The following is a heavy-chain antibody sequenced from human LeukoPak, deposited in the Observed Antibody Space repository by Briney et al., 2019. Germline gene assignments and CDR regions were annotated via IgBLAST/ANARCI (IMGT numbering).Heavy chain of an antibody. V-gene: IGHV3-30*02. CDR1: GFTFSSYG. CDR3: ARDFVKWLGIDY. D-gene: IGHD6-19*01. CDR2: IRYDGSNK. J-gene: IGHJ4*02. Sequence: GGSLRLSCAASGFTFSSYGMHWVRQAPGKGLEWVAFIRYDGSNKYYADSVKGRSTISRDNAKNSLYLQMNSLRAEDTAVYYCARDFVKWLGIDYWGQGTLVTVSS.